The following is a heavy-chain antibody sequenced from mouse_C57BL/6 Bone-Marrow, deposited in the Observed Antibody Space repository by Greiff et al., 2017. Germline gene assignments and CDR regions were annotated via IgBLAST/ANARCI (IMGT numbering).Heavy chain of an antibody. CDR3: ARYTYGSSSYYFDY. CDR2: IRNKANGYTT. D-gene: IGHD1-1*01. V-gene: IGHV7-3*01. J-gene: IGHJ2*01. Sequence: EVQGVESGGGLVQPGGSLSLSCAASGFTFTDYYMSWVRQPPGKALEWLGFIRNKANGYTTEYSASVKGRFTISRDNSQSILYLQMNALRAEDSATYYCARYTYGSSSYYFDYWGQGTTLTVSS. CDR1: GFTFTDYY.